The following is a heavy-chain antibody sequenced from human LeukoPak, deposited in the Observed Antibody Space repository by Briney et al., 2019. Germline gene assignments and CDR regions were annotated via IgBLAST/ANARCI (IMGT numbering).Heavy chain of an antibody. D-gene: IGHD3-3*01. CDR2: IYSGGTT. CDR1: GFPVKSRY. Sequence: QPGGSLRLSCEVSGFPVKSRYMTWVRQPPGKGLECVAVIYSGGTTYHIDSVKGRFTISRDISKSTMYLEMKNLRVEDTATYYCASLEGGPSDGRWGQGTLVIVSS. V-gene: IGHV3-53*01. J-gene: IGHJ4*02. CDR3: ASLEGGPSDGR.